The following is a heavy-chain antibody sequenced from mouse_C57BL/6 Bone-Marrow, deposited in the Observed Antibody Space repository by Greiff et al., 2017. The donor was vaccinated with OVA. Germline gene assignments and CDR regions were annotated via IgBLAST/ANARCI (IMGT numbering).Heavy chain of an antibody. Sequence: QVQLQQSGAELARPGASVKLSCKASGYTFTSYGISWVKQRTGQGLEWIGEIYPRSGNTYYNEKFKGKATLTADKSSSTAYMELRSLTSEDSAVYFCARLFIGFAYWGQGTLVTVSA. CDR3: ARLFIGFAY. J-gene: IGHJ3*01. CDR1: GYTFTSYG. V-gene: IGHV1-81*01. CDR2: IYPRSGNT. D-gene: IGHD1-1*01.